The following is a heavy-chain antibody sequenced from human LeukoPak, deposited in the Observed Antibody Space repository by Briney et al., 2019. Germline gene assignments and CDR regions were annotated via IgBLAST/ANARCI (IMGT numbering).Heavy chain of an antibody. Sequence: GASVKVSCKASGYTFTSYGISWVRQAPGQGLEWMGWISAYNGNTNYAQKLQGRVTMTTDTSTSTAYMELRSLRSDDTAVYYCARYVAVAGTGLVNYYYMDVWGKGTTVTVS. CDR1: GYTFTSYG. D-gene: IGHD6-19*01. CDR3: ARYVAVAGTGLVNYYYMDV. J-gene: IGHJ6*03. V-gene: IGHV1-18*01. CDR2: ISAYNGNT.